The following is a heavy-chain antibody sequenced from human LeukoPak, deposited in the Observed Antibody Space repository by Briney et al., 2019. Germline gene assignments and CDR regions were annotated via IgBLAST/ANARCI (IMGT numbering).Heavy chain of an antibody. CDR3: ARVAKERVCGVYYFVY. J-gene: IGHJ4*02. V-gene: IGHV3-13*01. D-gene: IGHD1-1*01. CDR1: GFTFSDYD. Sequence: PGGSLRLSCAASGFTFSDYDMRWVRQATGKGLEWVSAISGAGDTCYTGSVKGRFTISIENANISLYLLMNSLRAGGTVVYYWARVAKERVCGVYYFVYWGQGTLVTVSS. CDR2: ISGAGDT.